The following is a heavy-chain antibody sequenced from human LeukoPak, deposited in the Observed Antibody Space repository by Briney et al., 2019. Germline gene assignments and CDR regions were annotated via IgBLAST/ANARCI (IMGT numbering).Heavy chain of an antibody. V-gene: IGHV3-7*01. CDR3: VHPQLAPP. Sequence: PGGSLRLSCAASGFTFSNYWMSWVRQAPGKGLEWVSNIKEDGSIEDYVDSVKGRFTVSRDNAKNSLYLQMNSLRAEDTAVYYRVHPQLAPPWGQGKLVTVSS. CDR1: GFTFSNYW. CDR2: IKEDGSIE. J-gene: IGHJ5*02. D-gene: IGHD1-1*01.